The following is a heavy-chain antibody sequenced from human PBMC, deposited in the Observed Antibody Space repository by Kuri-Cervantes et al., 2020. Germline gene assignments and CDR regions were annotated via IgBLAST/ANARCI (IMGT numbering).Heavy chain of an antibody. CDR1: GFTFDDYA. J-gene: IGHJ3*02. Sequence: LSLTCAASGFTFDDYAMHWVRQAPGKGLEWVSGISWNSGSIDYVDSVKGRFTISRDNAKNSLYPQMNSLRTEDTALYYCAKDYFDSSGWDAFDIWGQGTMVTVSS. CDR2: ISWNSGSI. V-gene: IGHV3-9*01. D-gene: IGHD3-22*01. CDR3: AKDYFDSSGWDAFDI.